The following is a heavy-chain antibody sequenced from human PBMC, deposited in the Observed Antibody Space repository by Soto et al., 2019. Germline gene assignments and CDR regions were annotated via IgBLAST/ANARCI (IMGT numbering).Heavy chain of an antibody. CDR1: GGSISSYY. D-gene: IGHD4-17*01. Sequence: LETLSLTCTVSGGSISSYYWSWIRQPPGKGLEWIGYIYYSGSTNYNPSLKSRVTISVDTSKNQFSLKLSSVTAADTAVYYCARDHGDYGYYYYGMDVWGQGTTVTVS. CDR3: ARDHGDYGYYYYGMDV. V-gene: IGHV4-59*01. J-gene: IGHJ6*02. CDR2: IYYSGST.